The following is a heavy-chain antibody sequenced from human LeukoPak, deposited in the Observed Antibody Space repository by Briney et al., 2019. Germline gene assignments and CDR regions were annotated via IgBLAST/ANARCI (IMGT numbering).Heavy chain of an antibody. D-gene: IGHD3-22*01. CDR1: GGTFSSYA. V-gene: IGHV1-69*06. Sequence: SVKVSCKASGGTFSSYAISWVRQAPGQGLEWMGGIIPIFGTANYAQKFQGRVTITADKSTSTAYTELSRLRSADTAVYYCARDGLITMIVEGAFDIWGQGTMVTVSS. CDR2: IIPIFGTA. J-gene: IGHJ3*02. CDR3: ARDGLITMIVEGAFDI.